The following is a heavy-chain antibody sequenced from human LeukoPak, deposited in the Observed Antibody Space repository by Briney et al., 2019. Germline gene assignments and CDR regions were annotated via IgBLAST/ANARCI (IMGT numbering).Heavy chain of an antibody. Sequence: GGSLRLSCAASGFTFSSYAMSWVRQAPGKGLEWVSVVSGSGGSTYYADSVKGRFTISRDNSKNTLYLQMNSLRAEDTAVYYCAKELGYCSSTSCLVYYYYGMDDWGQGTTVTVSS. V-gene: IGHV3-23*01. J-gene: IGHJ6*02. D-gene: IGHD2-2*01. CDR2: VSGSGGST. CDR1: GFTFSSYA. CDR3: AKELGYCSSTSCLVYYYYGMDD.